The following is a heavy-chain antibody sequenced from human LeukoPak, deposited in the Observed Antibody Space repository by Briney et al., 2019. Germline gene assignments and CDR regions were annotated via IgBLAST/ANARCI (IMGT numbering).Heavy chain of an antibody. CDR3: ARANERYIGNIASRPFDY. CDR1: VDSVSSNSAT. J-gene: IGHJ4*02. CDR2: TYYRSKWFT. V-gene: IGHV6-1*01. D-gene: IGHD6-6*01. Sequence: SQTLSLTCAISVDSVSSNSATWNWIRQSPSRGLEWLGRTYYRSKWFTDYAVSVKSRITINSDTSKNQFSLQLNSVTPEDTAVYYCARANERYIGNIASRPFDYWGQGTLVTVSS.